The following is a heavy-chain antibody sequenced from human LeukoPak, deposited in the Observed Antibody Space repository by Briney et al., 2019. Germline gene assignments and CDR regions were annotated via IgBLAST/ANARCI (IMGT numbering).Heavy chain of an antibody. J-gene: IGHJ6*02. CDR1: GFTFSTYA. CDR3: ARVYTYYYDSSGYYYPGYYYYGMDV. CDR2: ISGSGTRT. V-gene: IGHV3-23*01. D-gene: IGHD3-22*01. Sequence: PGGSLRLSCAASGFTFSTYAMSWVRQAPGKGLEWVSTISGSGTRTYHADSVKGRFTISRDNSKNTVYLQMNSLRAEDTAVYYCARVYTYYYDSSGYYYPGYYYYGMDVWGQGTTVTVSS.